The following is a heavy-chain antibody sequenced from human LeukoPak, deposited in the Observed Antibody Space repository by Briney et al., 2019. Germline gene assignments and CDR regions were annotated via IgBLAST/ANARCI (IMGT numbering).Heavy chain of an antibody. CDR3: ARGPGLGDWFDP. D-gene: IGHD3-10*01. J-gene: IGHJ5*02. Sequence: SVKASCKASGGTFSSYTISWVRQAPGQGLEWMGRIIPILGIANYAQKFQGRVTITADKSTSTAYMELSSLRSEDTAVYYCARGPGLGDWFDPWGQGTLVTVSS. V-gene: IGHV1-69*02. CDR2: IIPILGIA. CDR1: GGTFSSYT.